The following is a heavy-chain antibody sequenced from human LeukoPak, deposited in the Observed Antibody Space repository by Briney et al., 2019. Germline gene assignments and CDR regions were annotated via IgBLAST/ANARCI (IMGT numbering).Heavy chain of an antibody. CDR2: IYYSGST. V-gene: IGHV4-39*07. Sequence: SETLSLTCTVSGGSISSSSYYWGWIRQPPGEGLEWIGSIYYSGSTYYNPSLKSRVAISVDTSKNQFSLKLSSVTAADTAVYYCASTARDGYNYQFDYWGQGTLVTVSS. D-gene: IGHD5-24*01. CDR3: ASTARDGYNYQFDY. J-gene: IGHJ4*02. CDR1: GGSISSSSYY.